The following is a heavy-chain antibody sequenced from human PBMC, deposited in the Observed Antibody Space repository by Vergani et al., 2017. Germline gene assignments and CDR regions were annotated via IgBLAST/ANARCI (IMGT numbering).Heavy chain of an antibody. D-gene: IGHD3-16*01. J-gene: IGHJ4*02. CDR3: AKDLGGGRAYWDYFDY. CDR1: GFTFSSYA. CDR2: ISGSGGRT. V-gene: IGHV3-23*01. Sequence: EVQLLESGGGLVQPGGSLRLSCAASGFTFSSYAMSWVRQAPGKGLEWVSAISGSGGRTYYADSVKGRFTISRDNSKNTLYLQMNSLRAEDTAVYYCAKDLGGGRAYWDYFDYWGQGTLVTVSS.